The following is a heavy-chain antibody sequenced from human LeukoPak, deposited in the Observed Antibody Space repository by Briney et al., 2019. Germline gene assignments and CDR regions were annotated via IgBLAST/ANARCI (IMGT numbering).Heavy chain of an antibody. D-gene: IGHD4-17*01. CDR3: AKVDFSTVTTGFDY. CDR1: GFTFSSYA. Sequence: GGSLRLSCAASGFTFSSYAMSWVRQAPGKGLEWVSAISGSGGSTYYADSVKGRFTISRDNSKNTLHLQMNSLRAEDTAVYYCAKVDFSTVTTGFDYWGQGTLVTVSS. J-gene: IGHJ4*02. CDR2: ISGSGGST. V-gene: IGHV3-23*01.